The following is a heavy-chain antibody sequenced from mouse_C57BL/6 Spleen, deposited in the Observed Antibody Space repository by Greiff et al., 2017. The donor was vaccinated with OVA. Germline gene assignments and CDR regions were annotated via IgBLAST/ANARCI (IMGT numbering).Heavy chain of an antibody. D-gene: IGHD1-1*01. CDR3: ARVEGYYYGTLDSSNYFDY. CDR1: GYTFTSYW. Sequence: QVQLQQPGAELLKPGASVKLSCKASGYTFTSYWMHWVKQRPGQGLEWIGMIHPNSGSTNYNEKFKSKATLTVDKSSSTAYMQLSSLTSEDSPVYYCARVEGYYYGTLDSSNYFDYWGQGTTLTVSS. V-gene: IGHV1-64*01. J-gene: IGHJ2*01. CDR2: IHPNSGST.